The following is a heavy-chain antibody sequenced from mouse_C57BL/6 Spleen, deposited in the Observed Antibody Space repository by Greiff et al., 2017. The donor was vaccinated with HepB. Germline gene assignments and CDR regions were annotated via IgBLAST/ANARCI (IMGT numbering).Heavy chain of an antibody. D-gene: IGHD3-2*02. CDR1: GYSFTGYY. CDR2: IYPYNGVS. CDR3: ARGGQLRLQGGFAY. J-gene: IGHJ3*01. Sequence: LVESGPELVKPGASVKISCKASGYSFTGYYMHWVKQSPGNILDWIGYIYPYNGVSSYNQKFKGKATLTVAKSSSTAYMARRSLTSEDSAVYYCARGGQLRLQGGFAYWGQGTLVTVSA. V-gene: IGHV1-31*01.